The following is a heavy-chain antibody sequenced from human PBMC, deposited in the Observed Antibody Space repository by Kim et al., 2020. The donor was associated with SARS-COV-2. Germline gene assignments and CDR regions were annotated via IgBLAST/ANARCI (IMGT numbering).Heavy chain of an antibody. Sequence: SVKVSCKASGGTFSSYAISWVRQAPGQGLEWMGGIIPIFGTANYAQKFQGRVTITADESTSTAYMELSSLRSEDTAVYYCARGRSGYYDSSKFDYWGQGTLVTVSS. D-gene: IGHD3-22*01. J-gene: IGHJ4*02. CDR3: ARGRSGYYDSSKFDY. V-gene: IGHV1-69*13. CDR2: IIPIFGTA. CDR1: GGTFSSYA.